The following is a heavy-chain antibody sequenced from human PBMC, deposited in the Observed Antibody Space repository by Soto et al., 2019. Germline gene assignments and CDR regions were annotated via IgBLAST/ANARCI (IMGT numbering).Heavy chain of an antibody. J-gene: IGHJ6*02. CDR1: GGTFSSYA. V-gene: IGHV1-69*13. D-gene: IGHD3-3*01. CDR3: ASTIFGVVIIQNYYYGMGV. Sequence: GASVKASCKASGGTFSSYAISCVRQAPEQGLEWMGGIIPIFGTANYAQKFQGRVTITADESTSTAYMELSSLRSEDTAVYYCASTIFGVVIIQNYYYGMGVWGQGTTVTVSS. CDR2: IIPIFGTA.